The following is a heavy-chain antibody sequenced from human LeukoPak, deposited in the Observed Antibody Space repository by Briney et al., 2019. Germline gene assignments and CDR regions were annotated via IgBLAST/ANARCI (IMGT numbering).Heavy chain of an antibody. D-gene: IGHD1-26*01. J-gene: IGHJ4*02. CDR3: ARYSGSYFFDY. Sequence: SETMSLTCTLSGYSISSGSYWGWIRQPPGKGLEWIGSIYHSGSTYYNPSLKSRVTISVDTSKTQFPLKLSSVTAADTAVYYCARYSGSYFFDYWGQGTLVTVSS. CDR1: GYSISSGSY. CDR2: IYHSGST. V-gene: IGHV4-38-2*02.